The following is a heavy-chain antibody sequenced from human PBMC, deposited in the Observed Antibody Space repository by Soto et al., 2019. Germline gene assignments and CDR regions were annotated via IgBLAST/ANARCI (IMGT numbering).Heavy chain of an antibody. CDR1: GFTFDAYA. D-gene: IGHD6-13*01. V-gene: IGHV3-9*01. CDR2: ISWNRGSI. CDR3: AKDRCSSRRYAFDI. Sequence: EVQLVESGGGLVQRGRSLRLSCAASGFTFDAYAMHWVRQAPGKGLEWVSGISWNRGSIGYADSVKGRFTISRDYAKNSLYLQMNSRRAEETALYYCAKDRCSSRRYAFDIWGQATMVTVSS. J-gene: IGHJ3*02.